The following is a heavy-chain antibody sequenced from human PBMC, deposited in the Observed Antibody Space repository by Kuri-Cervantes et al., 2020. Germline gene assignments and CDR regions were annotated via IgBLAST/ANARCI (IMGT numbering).Heavy chain of an antibody. D-gene: IGHD3-10*01. V-gene: IGHV3-20*04. CDR3: AKDNFRDSY. Sequence: GESLKISCAASGFTFDDYGMSWVRQAPGKGLEWVSGINWNGGSTGYADSVKGRFTISGDNAKNSLYLQMNSLRAEDTALYYCAKDNFRDSYWGQGTLVTVSS. CDR1: GFTFDDYG. CDR2: INWNGGST. J-gene: IGHJ4*02.